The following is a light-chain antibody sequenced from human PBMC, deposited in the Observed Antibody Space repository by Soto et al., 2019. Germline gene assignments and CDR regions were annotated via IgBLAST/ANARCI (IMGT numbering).Light chain of an antibody. J-gene: IGLJ1*01. V-gene: IGLV2-14*01. CDR2: DVN. CDR3: SSYTYSSTPYV. Sequence: QSVLTQPASVSGSPGQSITISCTGTSSDVGGYSYVSWYQQHPGKAPKLMIYDVNNRPSGVSNRFSGSKSGNTASLTISGLQAEDEADYYCSSYTYSSTPYVFGTGTKVTVL. CDR1: SSDVGGYSY.